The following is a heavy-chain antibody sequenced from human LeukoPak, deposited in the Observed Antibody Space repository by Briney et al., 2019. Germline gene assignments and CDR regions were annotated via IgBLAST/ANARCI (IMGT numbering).Heavy chain of an antibody. Sequence: TSETLSLTCTVSGGSINNYFWSWIRQPPGKGLEWIGCIYYSGYTNYNPSLKSRVTISVDTSKNQFSLKLNSVTAADTAVYYCTRGRAAAGQDYLDYWGQGTLVTVSS. J-gene: IGHJ4*02. CDR2: IYYSGYT. CDR3: TRGRAAAGQDYLDY. CDR1: GGSINNYF. D-gene: IGHD6-13*01. V-gene: IGHV4-59*01.